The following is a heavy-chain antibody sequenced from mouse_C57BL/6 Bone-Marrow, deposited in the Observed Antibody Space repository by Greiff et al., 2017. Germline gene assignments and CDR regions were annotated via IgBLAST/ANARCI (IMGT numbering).Heavy chain of an antibody. CDR1: GYTFTDYE. CDR2: IDPETGGT. CDR3: TRRDYYGTLFAY. Sequence: QVQLQQSGAELVRPGASVTLSCKASGYTFTDYEMHWVKQTPVHGLEWIGAIDPETGGTAYNQKFKGKAILTADKSSSTAYMELRSLTSEDSAVYYCTRRDYYGTLFAYWGQGTLVTVSA. J-gene: IGHJ3*01. D-gene: IGHD1-1*01. V-gene: IGHV1-15*01.